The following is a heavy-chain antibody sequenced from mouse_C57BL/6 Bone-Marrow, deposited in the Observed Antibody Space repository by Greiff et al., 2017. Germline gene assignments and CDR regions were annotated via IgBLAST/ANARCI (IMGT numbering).Heavy chain of an antibody. Sequence: QVQLQQSGPELVKPGASVKISCKASGYAFSSSWMNWVKQRPGTGLEWIGRIYPGDGDTNYNGKFKGKATLTADKASSTAYMQLSSLTSEDSAVYFCARGSWATVYGFAYWGQGTLVTVSA. CDR2: IYPGDGDT. CDR1: GYAFSSSW. V-gene: IGHV1-82*01. CDR3: ARGSWATVYGFAY. D-gene: IGHD1-1*01. J-gene: IGHJ3*01.